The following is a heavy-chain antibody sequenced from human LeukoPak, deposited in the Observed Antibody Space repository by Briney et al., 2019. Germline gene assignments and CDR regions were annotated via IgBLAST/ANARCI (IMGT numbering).Heavy chain of an antibody. J-gene: IGHJ4*02. V-gene: IGHV3-30*18. D-gene: IGHD2-2*01. CDR3: AKSVCSSASCSHYFDS. CDR1: GFTFSYYA. CDR2: ISYDGSNK. Sequence: LPGGSLRLSCAASGFTFSYYAMHWVRQAPGKGLEWVALISYDGSNKYNADSVKGRFTISRDNSKNTLYLQMNSLRAEDTAVYYCAKSVCSSASCSHYFDSWGQGTLVTVSS.